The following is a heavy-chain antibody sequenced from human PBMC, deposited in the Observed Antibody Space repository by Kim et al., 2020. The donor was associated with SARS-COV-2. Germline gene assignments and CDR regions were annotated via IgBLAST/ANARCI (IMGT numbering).Heavy chain of an antibody. J-gene: IGHJ4*02. Sequence: SVKVSCKASGGTFSSYAISWVRQAPGQGLEWMGGIIPIFGTANYAQKFQGRVTITADESTSTTYMELSSLRSEDTAVYYCARDKRYYYDSSGYAWGQGTLVTVSS. CDR3: ARDKRYYYDSSGYA. V-gene: IGHV1-69*13. CDR1: GGTFSSYA. CDR2: IIPIFGTA. D-gene: IGHD3-22*01.